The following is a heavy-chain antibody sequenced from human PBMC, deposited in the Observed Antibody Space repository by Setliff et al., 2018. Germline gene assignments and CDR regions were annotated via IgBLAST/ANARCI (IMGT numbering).Heavy chain of an antibody. V-gene: IGHV4-59*02. Sequence: SETLSLTCTVSGVSVASHYWSWIRQAPGTGLEWIAYVHDNGETNQNPSVRGRVTISEDTSKNHFSLRMTSVTAADTAMYYCARVFGDNDLPDIWGRGTMVTVSS. CDR2: VHDNGET. D-gene: IGHD2-21*02. CDR3: ARVFGDNDLPDI. J-gene: IGHJ3*02. CDR1: GVSVASHY.